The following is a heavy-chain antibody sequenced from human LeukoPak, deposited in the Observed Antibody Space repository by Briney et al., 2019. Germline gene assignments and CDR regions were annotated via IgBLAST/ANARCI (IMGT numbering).Heavy chain of an antibody. CDR2: ISSDSSYI. CDR1: GFTFSGYS. V-gene: IGHV3-21*01. CDR3: ASAPTDYVETSWYYFDY. Sequence: GGSLRLSCAASGFTFSGYSMNWVRQAPGKGLEWVSSISSDSSYIYYADSLKRRLTISRDNAKNSLYLQIDSLRAEDTAVYYCASAPTDYVETSWYYFDYWGQGTLVTVSS. J-gene: IGHJ4*02. D-gene: IGHD4-17*01.